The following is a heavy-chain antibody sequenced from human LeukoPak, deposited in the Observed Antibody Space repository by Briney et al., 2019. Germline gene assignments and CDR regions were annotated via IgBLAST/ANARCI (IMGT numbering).Heavy chain of an antibody. J-gene: IGHJ6*03. D-gene: IGHD1-1*01. CDR2: MYYSGTT. CDR3: ARVSWFPGTSYYYMDV. V-gene: IGHV4-59*01. Sequence: PSETLSLTCTVSGGSISSYYWSWIRQPPGKGLDCIGYMYYSGTTNYNPSLKSRVTISLDTSKNQFSLKLTSVTAADTAVYYCARVSWFPGTSYYYMDVWGKGTTVTVSS. CDR1: GGSISSYY.